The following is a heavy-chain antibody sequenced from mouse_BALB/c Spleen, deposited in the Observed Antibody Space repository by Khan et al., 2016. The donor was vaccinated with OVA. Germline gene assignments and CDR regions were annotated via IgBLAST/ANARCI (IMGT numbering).Heavy chain of an antibody. CDR3: ATTDYYGSIYYFDY. J-gene: IGHJ2*01. D-gene: IGHD1-1*01. Sequence: VQLQQSGPELVKPGASVKVSCKASGYSFTDYNMFWVKQSHGKGLEWIGYIDPYNGGTSYNQKFRGKATLTVDKSSSTAFMHLSSLTSEDSAVFYGATTDYYGSIYYFDYWGQGTTLTVSS. CDR1: GYSFTDYN. V-gene: IGHV1S135*01. CDR2: IDPYNGGT.